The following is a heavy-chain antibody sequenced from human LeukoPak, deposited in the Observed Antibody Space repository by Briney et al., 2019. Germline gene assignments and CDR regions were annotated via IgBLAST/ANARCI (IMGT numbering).Heavy chain of an antibody. D-gene: IGHD1-14*01. V-gene: IGHV1-2*02. Sequence: ASVKVSCKASGYTFTGYYMHWVRQAPGQGLEWMGWINPNSGGTNYAQKFQGRVTMTRDTSISTAYMELSRLRSDDTALYYCARGETDHFHYPISLDYWGQGTLVTVSS. CDR1: GYTFTGYY. J-gene: IGHJ4*02. CDR2: INPNSGGT. CDR3: ARGETDHFHYPISLDY.